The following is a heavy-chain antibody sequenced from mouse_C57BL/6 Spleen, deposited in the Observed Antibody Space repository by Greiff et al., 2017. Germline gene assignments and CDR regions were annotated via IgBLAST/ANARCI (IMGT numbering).Heavy chain of an antibody. CDR2: ISSGGDYI. CDR1: GFTFSSYA. D-gene: IGHD2-3*01. Sequence: DVMLVESGEGLVKPGGSLKLSCAASGFTFSSYAMSWVRQTPEKRLEWVAYISSGGDYIYYADTVKGRFTLSRDNARNTLYLQMSSLKSEYTAMYYCTRDGDGYYYYYAMDYWGQGTSVTVSS. J-gene: IGHJ4*01. V-gene: IGHV5-9-1*02. CDR3: TRDGDGYYYYYAMDY.